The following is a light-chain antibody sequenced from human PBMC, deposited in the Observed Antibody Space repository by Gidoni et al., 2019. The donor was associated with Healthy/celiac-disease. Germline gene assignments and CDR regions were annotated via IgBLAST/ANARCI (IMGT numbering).Light chain of an antibody. V-gene: IGLV6-57*02. Sequence: NFMLPQPHSVSESPGKTVTISCTGSSGRFASNYVQWYQQRPGSAPTTVIYEDNQRPSGVPDRFSGSIDNSSNSASLTISGLKTEDEADYYCQSYDSSNHNWVFGGGTKLTVL. CDR3: QSYDSSNHNWV. J-gene: IGLJ3*02. CDR2: EDN. CDR1: SGRFASNY.